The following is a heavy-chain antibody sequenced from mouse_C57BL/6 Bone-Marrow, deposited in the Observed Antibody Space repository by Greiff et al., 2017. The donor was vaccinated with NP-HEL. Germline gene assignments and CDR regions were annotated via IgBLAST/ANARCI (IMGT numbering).Heavy chain of an antibody. J-gene: IGHJ2*01. D-gene: IGHD2-12*01. CDR1: GYTFTDYE. CDR3: TPLRYYFDY. CDR2: IDPETGGT. Sequence: VQLQQSGAELVRPGASVTLSCKASGYTFTDYEMHWVKQTPVHGLEWIGAIDPETGGTAYNQKFKGKAILTADKSSSTAYMELRSLTSEDSAGYYCTPLRYYFDYWGQGTTLTVSS. V-gene: IGHV1-15*01.